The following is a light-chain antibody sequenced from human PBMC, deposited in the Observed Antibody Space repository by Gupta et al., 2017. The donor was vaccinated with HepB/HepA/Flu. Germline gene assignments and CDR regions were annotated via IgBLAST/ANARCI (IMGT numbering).Light chain of an antibody. Sequence: DIQMTQSPSTLSASVGDRVTITCPASQSISSWLAWYQQKPGKAPKLLIYKASSLESGVPSRFSGSGSGTEFTLTISSLQPDDFATYYCQHYNSYAYTFGQGTKLEIK. CDR2: KAS. CDR1: QSISSW. V-gene: IGKV1-5*03. J-gene: IGKJ2*01. CDR3: QHYNSYAYT.